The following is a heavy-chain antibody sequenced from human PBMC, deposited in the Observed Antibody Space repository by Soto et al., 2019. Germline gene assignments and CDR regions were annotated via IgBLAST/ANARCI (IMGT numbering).Heavy chain of an antibody. CDR1: GFTFSASW. J-gene: IGHJ4*02. CDR2: LNQDGSEI. Sequence: EVQLVESGGGLVQPGGSLRLSCVTSGFTFSASWMNWVRQAPGKGLEWVANLNQDGSEIKYVDSVKGRFTISRDNARNSVYLQISSLRTEDTAVYYCASWVYPRNYWGQGTLVTVSS. D-gene: IGHD3-16*01. CDR3: ASWVYPRNY. V-gene: IGHV3-7*01.